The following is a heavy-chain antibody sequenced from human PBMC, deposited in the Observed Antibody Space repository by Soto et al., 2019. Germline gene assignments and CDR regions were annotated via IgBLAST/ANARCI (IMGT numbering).Heavy chain of an antibody. CDR1: GYTFTSYA. J-gene: IGHJ3*02. Sequence: ASVKVSCKASGYTFTSYAMHWVRKAPGQRLGWMGWINAGNGNTKYSQKFQCRVTITRDTSASAAYMELSSLRSGDSAVYYCARDGIVVVVPASYAFDIWSQGTMVTVSS. CDR3: ARDGIVVVVPASYAFDI. V-gene: IGHV1-3*01. D-gene: IGHD2-2*01. CDR2: INAGNGNT.